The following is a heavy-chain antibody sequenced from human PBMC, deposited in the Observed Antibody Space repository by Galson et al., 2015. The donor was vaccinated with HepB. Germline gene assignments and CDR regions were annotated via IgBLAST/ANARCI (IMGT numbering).Heavy chain of an antibody. CDR2: IIPIFGTA. CDR1: GGTFSSYA. D-gene: IGHD3-22*01. Sequence: SVKVSCKASGGTFSSYAISWVRQAPGQGLEWMGGIIPIFGTANYAQKFQGRVTITADESTSTAYMELSSLRSEDMAVYYCATNRVLITMIVVAQFDYWGQGTLVTVSS. J-gene: IGHJ4*02. CDR3: ATNRVLITMIVVAQFDY. V-gene: IGHV1-69*13.